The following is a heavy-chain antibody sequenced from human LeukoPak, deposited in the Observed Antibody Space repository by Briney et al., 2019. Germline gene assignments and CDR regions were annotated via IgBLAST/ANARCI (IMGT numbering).Heavy chain of an antibody. D-gene: IGHD2-15*01. V-gene: IGHV3-21*01. CDR3: AREDVVVAAMLYYYYGMDV. CDR1: GFTFSSYS. J-gene: IGHJ6*02. CDR2: ISSSSSYI. Sequence: GGSLRLSCAASGFTFSSYSMNWVRQAPGKGLEWVSSISSSSSYIYYADSVKGRFTISRDNAKNSLYLQMNSLRAEDTAVYCCAREDVVVAAMLYYYYGMDVWGQGTTVTVSS.